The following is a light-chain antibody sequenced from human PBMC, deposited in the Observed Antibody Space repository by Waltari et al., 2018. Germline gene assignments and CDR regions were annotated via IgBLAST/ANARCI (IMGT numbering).Light chain of an antibody. Sequence: DIVMTQSPDSLAVSLGERATINCKSSQSVLYSPNNKNYLAWYQQKPGQPPKLLVDWASTRESGVPDRFTASGSGTDFTLTISSLQAEDVAVYYCQQFYTTPMTFGQGTRLEIK. CDR3: QQFYTTPMT. V-gene: IGKV4-1*01. CDR2: WAS. CDR1: QSVLYSPNNKNY. J-gene: IGKJ5*01.